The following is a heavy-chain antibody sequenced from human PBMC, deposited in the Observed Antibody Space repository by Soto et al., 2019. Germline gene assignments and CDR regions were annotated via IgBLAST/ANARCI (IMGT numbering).Heavy chain of an antibody. D-gene: IGHD1-26*01. CDR2: ISAYNGNT. Sequence: GASVKVSCKASGYTFTSYGISWVRQAPGQGLEWMGWISAYNGNTYYAQTLQGRVTMTTDTSTTTAYMELRSLRSDGTAVYYCARDLVLPWELLPLFGGDSWGQGTMVTVSS. J-gene: IGHJ3*02. CDR3: ARDLVLPWELLPLFGGDS. CDR1: GYTFTSYG. V-gene: IGHV1-18*01.